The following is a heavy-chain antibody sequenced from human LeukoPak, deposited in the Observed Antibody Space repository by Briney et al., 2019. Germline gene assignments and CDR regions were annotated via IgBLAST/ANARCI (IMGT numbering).Heavy chain of an antibody. CDR3: ARDPYFYDSNRALFDF. J-gene: IGHJ4*02. D-gene: IGHD3-22*01. V-gene: IGHV3-48*04. CDR2: ISSSGSTI. CDR1: GFTFSSYS. Sequence: GGSLRLSCAASGFTFSSYSMNWVRQAPGKGLEWVSYISSSGSTIYYADSVKGRFTISRDNAKKSLYLQMNSLRAEDTAVYYCARDPYFYDSNRALFDFWGQGTLVTVSS.